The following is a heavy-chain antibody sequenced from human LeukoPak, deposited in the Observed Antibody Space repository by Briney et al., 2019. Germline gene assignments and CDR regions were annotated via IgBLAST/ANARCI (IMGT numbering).Heavy chain of an antibody. CDR1: GGSISSGSYY. V-gene: IGHV4-61*02. Sequence: SETLSLTCTVSGGSISSGSYYWSWIRQPAGTGLEWIGRIYTSGSTNYNPSLKSRVTISVDTSKNQFSLKLSSVTAADTAVYYCARGSPQLLWFGEPYFDYWGQGTLVTVSS. CDR3: ARGSPQLLWFGEPYFDY. CDR2: IYTSGST. D-gene: IGHD3-10*01. J-gene: IGHJ4*02.